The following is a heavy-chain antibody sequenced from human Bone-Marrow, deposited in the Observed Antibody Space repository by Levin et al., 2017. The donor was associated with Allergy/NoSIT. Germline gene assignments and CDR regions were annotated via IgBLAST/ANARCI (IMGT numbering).Heavy chain of an antibody. CDR2: ISGSGDNT. Sequence: QPGGSLRLSCAASGFRFSDYVMNWVRQAPGKGLEWVSVISGSGDNTYYADSVKGRFTISRDTSKNTLYLQMNSLSAEDTATYYCVRTPGAIVVTPYFDYWGQGTLVTVSS. V-gene: IGHV3-23*01. J-gene: IGHJ4*02. D-gene: IGHD2-21*01. CDR3: VRTPGAIVVTPYFDY. CDR1: GFRFSDYV.